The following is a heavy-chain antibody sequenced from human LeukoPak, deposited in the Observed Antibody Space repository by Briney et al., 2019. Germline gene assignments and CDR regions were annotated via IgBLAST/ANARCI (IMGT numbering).Heavy chain of an antibody. V-gene: IGHV3-23*01. CDR1: GFTFSSYA. J-gene: IGHJ4*02. D-gene: IGHD3-22*01. CDR3: AKEGFTYYYDSSGYCYFDY. Sequence: GGSLRLSCAASGFTFSSYAMSWVRQAPGKGLEWVSAISGSGGSTYYADSVKGRFTISRDNSKNTLYLQMNSLRAEDTAVYYCAKEGFTYYYDSSGYCYFDYWGQGTLVTVSS. CDR2: ISGSGGST.